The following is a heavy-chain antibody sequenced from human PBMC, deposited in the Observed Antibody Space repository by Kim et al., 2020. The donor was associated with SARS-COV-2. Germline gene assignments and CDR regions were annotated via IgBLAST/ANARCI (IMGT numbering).Heavy chain of an antibody. CDR2: TYYRSKWYN. Sequence: SQTLSLTCAISGDSVSSNSAAWNWIRQSPSRGLEWLGRTYYRSKWYNDYAVSVKSRITINPDTSKNQFSLQLNSVTPEDTAVYYCARDIEFKFRHSGYDFVLDGMDVWGQGTTVTVSS. CDR3: ARDIEFKFRHSGYDFVLDGMDV. J-gene: IGHJ6*02. V-gene: IGHV6-1*01. D-gene: IGHD5-12*01. CDR1: GDSVSSNSAA.